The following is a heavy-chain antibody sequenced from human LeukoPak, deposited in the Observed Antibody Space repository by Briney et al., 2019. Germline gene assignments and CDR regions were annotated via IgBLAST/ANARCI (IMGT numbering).Heavy chain of an antibody. V-gene: IGHV3-48*03. CDR3: ATNTPMGHYFDN. D-gene: IGHD5-18*01. J-gene: IGHJ4*02. CDR1: GFTFSSNE. CDR2: ISGSGTTI. Sequence: GGSLRLSCAASGFTFSSNEMNWVRQAPGKGLQWISYISGSGTTIYYADSVKGRFTISRDNAKNSLYLQMNSLRAEDTAIYYCATNTPMGHYFDNWGQGTLVTVSS.